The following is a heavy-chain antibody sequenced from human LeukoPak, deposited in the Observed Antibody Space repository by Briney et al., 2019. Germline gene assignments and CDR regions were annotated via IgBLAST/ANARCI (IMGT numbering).Heavy chain of an antibody. J-gene: IGHJ4*02. CDR1: GFKFTDYY. CDR2: ISGSGSAI. D-gene: IGHD5-12*01. V-gene: IGHV3-11*04. Sequence: GGSLRLSCAASGFKFTDYYMSWIRQAPGKGLDWFSSISGSGSAIYYADSVRGRFTISRDNAKNSLYLHLNSLRAADTAVYYCARDMSSGYDYWGQGTLVTVSS. CDR3: ARDMSSGYDY.